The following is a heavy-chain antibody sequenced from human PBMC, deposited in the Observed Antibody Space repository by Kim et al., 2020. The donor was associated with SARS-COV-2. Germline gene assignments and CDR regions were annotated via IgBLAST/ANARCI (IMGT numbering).Heavy chain of an antibody. CDR3: ARHGQLLSDVSMDV. V-gene: IGHV4-39*01. J-gene: IGHJ6*02. CDR1: GGSISSSSYY. Sequence: SETLSLTCTVSGGSISSSSYYWGWIRQPPGKGLEWIGSIYYSGSTYYNPSLKSRVTISVDTSKNQFSLKLSSVTAADTAVYYCARHGQLLSDVSMDVWGQGTTVTVSS. CDR2: IYYSGST. D-gene: IGHD2-2*01.